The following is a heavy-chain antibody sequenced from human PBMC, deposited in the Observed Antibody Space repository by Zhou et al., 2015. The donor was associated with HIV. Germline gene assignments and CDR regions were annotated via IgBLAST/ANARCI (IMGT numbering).Heavy chain of an antibody. J-gene: IGHJ4*02. CDR1: GGTFSSYA. Sequence: QVQLVQSGAEVKKPGSSVKVSCKASGGTFSSYAISWVRQAPGQGLEWMGGIIPIFGTANYAQKLQGRVTMTTDTSTSTAYMELRSLRSDDTAVYYCARGVHNWNDRGLDYWGQGTLVTVSS. CDR2: IIPIFGTA. D-gene: IGHD1-20*01. V-gene: IGHV1-69*06. CDR3: ARGVHNWNDRGLDY.